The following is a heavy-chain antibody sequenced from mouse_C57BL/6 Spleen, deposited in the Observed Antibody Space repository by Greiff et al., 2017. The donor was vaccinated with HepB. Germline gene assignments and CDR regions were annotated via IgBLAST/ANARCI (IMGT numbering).Heavy chain of an antibody. CDR2: ISSGGDYI. D-gene: IGHD2-4*01. Sequence: EVMLVESGEGLVKPGGSLKLSCAASGFTFSSYAMSWVRQTPEKRLEWVAYISSGGDYIYYADTVKGRFTISRDNARNTLYLQMSSLKSEDTAMYYCTREGFGYDYAWFAYWGQGTLVTVSA. CDR3: TREGFGYDYAWFAY. V-gene: IGHV5-9-1*02. J-gene: IGHJ3*01. CDR1: GFTFSSYA.